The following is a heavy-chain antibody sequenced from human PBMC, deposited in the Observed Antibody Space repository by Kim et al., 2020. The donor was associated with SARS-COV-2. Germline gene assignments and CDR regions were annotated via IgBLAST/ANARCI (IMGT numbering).Heavy chain of an antibody. CDR2: ISWNSGSI. V-gene: IGHV3-9*01. J-gene: IGHJ3*02. CDR1: GFTFDDYA. Sequence: GGSLRLSCAASGFTFDDYAMHWVRQAPGKGLEWVSGISWNSGSIGYADSVKGRFTISRDNAKNSLYLQMNSLRAEDTALYYCAKGDRAVAGRNPHAFDIWGQGTMVTVSS. CDR3: AKGDRAVAGRNPHAFDI. D-gene: IGHD6-19*01.